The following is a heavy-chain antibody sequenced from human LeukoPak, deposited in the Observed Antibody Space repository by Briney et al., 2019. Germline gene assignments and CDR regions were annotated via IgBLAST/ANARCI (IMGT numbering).Heavy chain of an antibody. CDR1: GYTFTGYY. J-gene: IGHJ6*02. D-gene: IGHD3-3*01. CDR3: ARGHITIFGVVITTTNPKNYYGMDV. Sequence: WASVTVSCKASGYTFTGYYMHWVRQAPGQGLEWMGWMNPNSGNTGYAQKFQGRVTMTRNTSISTAYMELSSLRSEDTAVYYCARGHITIFGVVITTTNPKNYYGMDVWGQGTTVTVSS. CDR2: MNPNSGNT. V-gene: IGHV1-8*02.